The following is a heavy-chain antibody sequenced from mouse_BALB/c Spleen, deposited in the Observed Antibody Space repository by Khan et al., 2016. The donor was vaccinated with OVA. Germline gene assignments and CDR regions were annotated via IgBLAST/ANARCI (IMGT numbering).Heavy chain of an antibody. J-gene: IGHJ4*01. CDR2: ISYDGSN. V-gene: IGHV3-6*02. CDR1: GYSITSAYY. Sequence: LQESGPGLVKPSQSLSLTCSVTGYSITSAYYWNWIRQFPGNKLEWMGYISYDGSNNYNPSLKNRISITRDTSKNQFFLKLNSVTTEDTATPYCAKGGRRDAMDYGGQGTSVPVSP. CDR3: AKGGRRDAMDY. D-gene: IGHD2-12*01.